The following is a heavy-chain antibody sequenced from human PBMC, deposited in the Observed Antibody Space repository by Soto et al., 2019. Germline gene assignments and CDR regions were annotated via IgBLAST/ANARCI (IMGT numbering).Heavy chain of an antibody. Sequence: SETLSLTCTVSGDSIRSSSYWGWIRQSPGKGLEWIGSIYSTGNTYYNPSLNSQVTISVDTSKNQFSLNVISVTAADTAGYYCRRSSRYSTDVWGQGTTVTVS. CDR1: GDSIRSSSY. D-gene: IGHD6-13*01. V-gene: IGHV4-39*01. J-gene: IGHJ6*02. CDR2: IYSTGNT. CDR3: RRSSRYSTDV.